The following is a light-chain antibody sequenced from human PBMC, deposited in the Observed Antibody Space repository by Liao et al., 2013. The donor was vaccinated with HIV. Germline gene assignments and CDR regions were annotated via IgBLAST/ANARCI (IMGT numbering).Light chain of an antibody. CDR1: ALSRKY. V-gene: IGLV3-21*01. CDR2: YDS. CDR3: QVWDSSSDQDV. Sequence: SYELIQPPSVSVSPGQTARITCSGDALSRKYAYWYKQKPGQAPVLVIYYDSDRPSGIPERFSGSNSGNTATLTISRVEAGDEADYYCQVWDSSSDQDVFGTGTKVTVL. J-gene: IGLJ1*01.